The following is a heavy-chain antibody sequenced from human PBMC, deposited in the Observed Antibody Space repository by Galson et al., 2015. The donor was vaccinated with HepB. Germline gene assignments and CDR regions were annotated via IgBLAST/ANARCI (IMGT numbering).Heavy chain of an antibody. CDR3: AARYYYGSGSWAYYYGMDV. V-gene: IGHV1-58*02. D-gene: IGHD3-10*01. CDR1: GYTFTGYY. J-gene: IGHJ6*02. Sequence: SVKVSCKASGYTFTGYYMHWVRQAPGQGLEWIGWIVVGSGNTNYAQKFQERVTITRDMSTSTAYMELSSLRSEDTAVYYCAARYYYGSGSWAYYYGMDVWGQGTTVTVSS. CDR2: IVVGSGNT.